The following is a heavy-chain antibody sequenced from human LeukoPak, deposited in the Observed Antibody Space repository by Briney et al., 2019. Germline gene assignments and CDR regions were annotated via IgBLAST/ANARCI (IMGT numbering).Heavy chain of an antibody. Sequence: VASVKVSCKASGGTFSSYAISWVRQAPGQGLEWMGGIIPIFGTANYAQKSQGRVTITTDESTSTAYMELSSLRSEDTAVYDCARGPFVGYSSYDYVDYWGQGTLVTVSS. V-gene: IGHV1-69*05. CDR1: GGTFSSYA. CDR2: IIPIFGTA. CDR3: ARGPFVGYSSYDYVDY. J-gene: IGHJ4*02. D-gene: IGHD5-12*01.